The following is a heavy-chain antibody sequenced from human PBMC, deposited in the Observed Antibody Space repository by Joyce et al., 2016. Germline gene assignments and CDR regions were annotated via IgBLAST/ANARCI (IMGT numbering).Heavy chain of an antibody. CDR2: IDSGGGGM. V-gene: IGHV3-23*01. Sequence: EVQLLESGGGLVQPGGSLRLSCAASGFTFSNYAMSWVRQAPGKGLEWVSAIDSGGGGMSFADSVKGRFTISRDNSKNTLYLQMNSLRAEDTAVYYCAKYLQSGVRIYDFWGQGTLVTVSS. CDR3: AKYLQSGVRIYDF. CDR1: GFTFSNYA. D-gene: IGHD3/OR15-3a*01. J-gene: IGHJ4*02.